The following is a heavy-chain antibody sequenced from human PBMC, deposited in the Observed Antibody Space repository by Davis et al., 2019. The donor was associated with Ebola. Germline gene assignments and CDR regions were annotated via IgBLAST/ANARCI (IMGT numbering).Heavy chain of an antibody. J-gene: IGHJ6*04. Sequence: ASVKVSCKASGYTFTSYDINWVRQATGQGLEWMGWMNPNSGNTGYAQKFQGRVTMTRSTSISTAYMELSSLRSEDTAVYYCARDGGSGSYTYYYGMDVWGKGTTVTVSS. CDR1: GYTFTSYD. V-gene: IGHV1-8*01. D-gene: IGHD1-26*01. CDR2: MNPNSGNT. CDR3: ARDGGSGSYTYYYGMDV.